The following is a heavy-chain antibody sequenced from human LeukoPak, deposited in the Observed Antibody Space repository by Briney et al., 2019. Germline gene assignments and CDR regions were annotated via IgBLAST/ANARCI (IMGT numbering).Heavy chain of an antibody. V-gene: IGHV4-34*01. CDR1: GGSFSGYY. D-gene: IGHD1-7*01. CDR2: INHSGST. J-gene: IGHJ4*02. Sequence: SETLSLTCAVYGGSFSGYYWSWIRQPPGKGLEWIGEINHSGSTNYNPSLKSRVTISVDTSKNQFSLKLSSVTAADTAVYYCAGGRVWLELRSRGLFDYWGQGTLVTVSS. CDR3: AGGRVWLELRSRGLFDY.